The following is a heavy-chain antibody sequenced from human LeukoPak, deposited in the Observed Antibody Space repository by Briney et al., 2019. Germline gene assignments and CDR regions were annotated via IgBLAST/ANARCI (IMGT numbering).Heavy chain of an antibody. Sequence: GGSLRLSCTASGLILSSYAMSWVRQAPGQGLEWVAGISSSGGSTYYAKSVKGRFNISRDKSKNTVFLQLNSLSAEDTAVYFCAKHPPMGRDYFDSWGQGTLVAVSS. CDR1: GLILSSYA. J-gene: IGHJ4*02. D-gene: IGHD3-10*01. V-gene: IGHV3-23*01. CDR3: AKHPPMGRDYFDS. CDR2: ISSSGGST.